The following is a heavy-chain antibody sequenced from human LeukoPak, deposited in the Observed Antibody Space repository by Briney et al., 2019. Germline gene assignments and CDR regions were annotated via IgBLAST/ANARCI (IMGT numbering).Heavy chain of an antibody. Sequence: PGGSLRLSCAASGFTFSSYWMSWVRQAPGKGLEWVANIKQDGSEKYYVDSVKGRFTISRDNAKNSLYLQMNSLRAEDTAVYYCARDLGCSGGSCDAFDIWGQGTMVTVSS. CDR1: GFTFSSYW. CDR2: IKQDGSEK. CDR3: ARDLGCSGGSCDAFDI. J-gene: IGHJ3*02. D-gene: IGHD2-15*01. V-gene: IGHV3-7*01.